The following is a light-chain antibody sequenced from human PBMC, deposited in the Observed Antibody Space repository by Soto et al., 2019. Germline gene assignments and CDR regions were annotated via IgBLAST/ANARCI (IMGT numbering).Light chain of an antibody. Sequence: DLQRTQCPSTLSASVGARVTITCRASQSISSWLAWYQQKPGKAPKLLIYDASSLESGVPSRFSGSGSGTEFTLTISSLQPDDFATYYYQQYNSYSTWTFGQGTKVDI. V-gene: IGKV1-5*01. CDR2: DAS. CDR3: QQYNSYSTWT. CDR1: QSISSW. J-gene: IGKJ1*01.